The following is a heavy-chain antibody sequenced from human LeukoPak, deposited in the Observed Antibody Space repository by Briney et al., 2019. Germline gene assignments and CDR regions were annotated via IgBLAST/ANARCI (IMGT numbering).Heavy chain of an antibody. Sequence: ASVKVSCKASGYTFTNNGISWVRQAPGQGLEWMGWISVYNGNTYYAQKLQDRVTMTTDTSTSTAYMELRSLRSDDTTVYYCARDFREWELLLLFHYWGQGTLVTVSS. V-gene: IGHV1-18*01. CDR2: ISVYNGNT. D-gene: IGHD1-26*01. CDR1: GYTFTNNG. J-gene: IGHJ4*02. CDR3: ARDFREWELLLLFHY.